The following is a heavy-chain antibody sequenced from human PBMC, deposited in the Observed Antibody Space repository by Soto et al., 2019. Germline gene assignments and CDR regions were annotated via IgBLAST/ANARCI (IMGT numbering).Heavy chain of an antibody. CDR2: IYYSGRT. Sequence: SETLSLTCTVSGGSISSGDYYWSWIRQPPGKGLEWIGHIYYSGRTYYKPSLKSRATISLDTSKNQFSLKLTSVTAADTAVYYCARVGFTYGTASVWGQGTLVTVSS. D-gene: IGHD3-10*01. J-gene: IGHJ4*02. CDR1: GGSISSGDYY. CDR3: ARVGFTYGTASV. V-gene: IGHV4-30-4*01.